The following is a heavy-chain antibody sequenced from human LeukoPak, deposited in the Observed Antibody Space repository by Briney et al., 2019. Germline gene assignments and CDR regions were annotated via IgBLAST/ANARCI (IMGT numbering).Heavy chain of an antibody. J-gene: IGHJ4*02. Sequence: PSETLSLTCAVSGGSINSGGYSWSWIRQPPGKGLEWIGYIYHSGSTYYNPSLKSRVTISVDRSKNQFSLKLSSVTAADTAVYYCARDRYGDHTYFDYWGQGTLVTVSS. D-gene: IGHD4-17*01. CDR3: ARDRYGDHTYFDY. CDR1: GGSINSGGYS. V-gene: IGHV4-30-2*01. CDR2: IYHSGST.